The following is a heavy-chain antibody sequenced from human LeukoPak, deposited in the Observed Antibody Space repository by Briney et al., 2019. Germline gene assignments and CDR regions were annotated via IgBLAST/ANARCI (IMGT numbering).Heavy chain of an antibody. CDR1: GYTFTSYY. CDR2: INPNSGGT. Sequence: GASVKVSCKASGYTFTSYYMHWVRQAPGQGLEWMGWINPNSGGTNYAQKFQGRVTMTRDTSISTAYMELSRLRSDDTAVYSCARGGSYYGSGSYNWFDPWGQGTLVTVSS. D-gene: IGHD3-10*01. CDR3: ARGGSYYGSGSYNWFDP. J-gene: IGHJ5*02. V-gene: IGHV1-2*02.